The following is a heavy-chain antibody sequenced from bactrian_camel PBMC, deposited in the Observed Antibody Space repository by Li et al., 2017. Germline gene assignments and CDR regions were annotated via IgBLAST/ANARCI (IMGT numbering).Heavy chain of an antibody. D-gene: IGHD5*01. CDR1: GAPFDDGD. J-gene: IGHJ4*01. Sequence: VQLVESGGGSVETGGSLKLSCTTSGAPFDDGDMGWYRQAPGKEREGVATIYIGGGSTFYADFVRSRFTITQDTAKNTVYLQLNYLKPEDTGMYYCAADPLGLDRPSGSWVLIHYWGQGTQVTVSS. CDR3: AADPLGLDRPSGSWVLIHY. V-gene: IGHV3S61*01. CDR2: IYIGGGST.